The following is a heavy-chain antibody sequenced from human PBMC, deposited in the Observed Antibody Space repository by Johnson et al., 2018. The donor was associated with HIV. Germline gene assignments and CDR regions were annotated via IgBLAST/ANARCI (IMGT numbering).Heavy chain of an antibody. D-gene: IGHD6-6*01. CDR2: IGTAGDT. CDR1: GFTFSSFD. J-gene: IGHJ3*02. Sequence: VQLVESGGGLVQPGGSLRLSCAASGFTFSSFDMHWVRLATGKSLEWVSAIGTAGDTYYPGSVKGRFTISRENAKNSLYLQMNSLRVGDTAVYYCVRDGGGYSSSSVGAFDIWGQGTIVTVSS. V-gene: IGHV3-13*01. CDR3: VRDGGGYSSSSVGAFDI.